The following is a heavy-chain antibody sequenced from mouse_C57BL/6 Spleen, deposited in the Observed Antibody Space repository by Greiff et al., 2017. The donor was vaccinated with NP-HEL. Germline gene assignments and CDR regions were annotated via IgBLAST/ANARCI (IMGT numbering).Heavy chain of an antibody. CDR3: VRHSAGGYYFDY. J-gene: IGHJ2*01. D-gene: IGHD3-1*01. CDR2: IRSKSNNYAT. CDR1: GFSFNTYA. Sequence: EVKLVESGGGLVQPKGSLKLSCAASGFSFNTYAMNWVRQAPGKGLEWVARIRSKSNNYATYYADSVKDRFTISRDDSESMLYLQMNNLKTEDTAMYYCVRHSAGGYYFDYWGQGTTLTVSS. V-gene: IGHV10-1*01.